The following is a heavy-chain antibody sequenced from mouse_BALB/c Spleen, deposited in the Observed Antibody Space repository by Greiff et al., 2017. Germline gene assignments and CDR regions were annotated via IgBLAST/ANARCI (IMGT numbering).Heavy chain of an antibody. D-gene: IGHD2-2*01. V-gene: IGHV5-4*02. Sequence: EVQGVESGGGLVKPGGSLKLSCAASGFTFSDYYMYWVRQTPEKRLEWVATISDGGSYTYYPDSVKGRFTISRDNAKNNLYLQMSSLKSEDTAMYYCARDGYFAYWGQGTLVTVSA. J-gene: IGHJ3*01. CDR3: ARDGYFAY. CDR1: GFTFSDYY. CDR2: ISDGGSYT.